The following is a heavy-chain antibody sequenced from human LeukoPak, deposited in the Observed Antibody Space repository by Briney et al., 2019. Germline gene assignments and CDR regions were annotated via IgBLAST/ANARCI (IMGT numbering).Heavy chain of an antibody. D-gene: IGHD2-8*02. V-gene: IGHV3-7*01. CDR3: ATMDGTGYVGY. CDR1: GITLSNYW. J-gene: IGHJ4*02. CDR2: IKQDGSLT. Sequence: GGSLRLSGAASGITLSNYWMTWVRQAPGKGLEWVANIKQDGSLTHYVDSVKGRITISRDNAKNSLFFLMDRLGVDDTAVYYCATMDGTGYVGYWGQGTLVTVS.